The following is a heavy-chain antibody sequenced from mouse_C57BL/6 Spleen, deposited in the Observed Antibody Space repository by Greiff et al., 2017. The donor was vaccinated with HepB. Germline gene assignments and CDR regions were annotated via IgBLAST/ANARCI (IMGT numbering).Heavy chain of an antibody. CDR2: IDPSDSYT. J-gene: IGHJ2*01. CDR1: GYTFTSYW. V-gene: IGHV1-50*01. CDR3: ARDDGSSYFDY. D-gene: IGHD1-1*01. Sequence: QVQLKQPGAELVKPGASVKLSCKASGYTFTSYWMQWVKQRPGQGLEWIGEIDPSDSYTNYNQKFKGKATLTVDTSSSTAYMQLSSLTSEDSAVYYCARDDGSSYFDYWGQGTTLTVSS.